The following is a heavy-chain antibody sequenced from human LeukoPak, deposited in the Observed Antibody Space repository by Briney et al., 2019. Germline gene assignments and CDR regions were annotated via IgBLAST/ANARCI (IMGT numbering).Heavy chain of an antibody. V-gene: IGHV4-39*01. CDR3: ARQHIYSYYGMDV. J-gene: IGHJ6*02. Sequence: SETLSLTCTVSGGSIGSGSYYWGWIRQPPGKGLEWIGSIYYSGSTYYNPSLKSRVTISVDTAKNQFSLKLSSVTAADTAVYYCARQHIYSYYGMDVWGQGTTVTVSS. CDR2: IYYSGST. CDR1: GGSIGSGSYY.